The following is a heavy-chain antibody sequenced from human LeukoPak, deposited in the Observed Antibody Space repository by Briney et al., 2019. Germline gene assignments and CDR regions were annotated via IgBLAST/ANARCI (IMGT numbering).Heavy chain of an antibody. D-gene: IGHD3-10*01. CDR2: IIPIFGTA. V-gene: IGHV1-69*05. J-gene: IGHJ4*02. CDR1: GGTFSSYA. CDR3: ATLVWFGEPRNDY. Sequence: ASVKVSCKASGGTFSSYAISWVRQAPGQGLEWMGGIIPIFGTANYAQKLQGRVTMTTDTSTSTAYMELRSLRSDDTAVYYCATLVWFGEPRNDYWGQGTLVTVSS.